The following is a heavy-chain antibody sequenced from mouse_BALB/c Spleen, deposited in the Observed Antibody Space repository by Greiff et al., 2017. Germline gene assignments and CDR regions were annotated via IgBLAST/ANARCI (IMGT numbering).Heavy chain of an antibody. V-gene: IGHV5-17*02. D-gene: IGHD4-1*01. CDR1: GFTFSSFG. CDR2: ISSGSSTI. CDR3: ATGTGTDY. J-gene: IGHJ2*01. Sequence: DVKLVESGGGLVQPGGSRKLSCAASGFTFSSFGMHWVRQAPEKGLEWVAYISSGSSTIYYADTVKGRFTISRDNPKNTLFLQMTSLRSEDTAMYYCATGTGTDYWGQGTTLTVSS.